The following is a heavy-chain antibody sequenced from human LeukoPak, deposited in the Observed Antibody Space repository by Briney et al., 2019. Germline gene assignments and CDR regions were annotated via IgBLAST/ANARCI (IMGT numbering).Heavy chain of an antibody. CDR1: GFTFSSYA. CDR3: AKGSGIVVVPAATSYYYYYMDV. Sequence: GGSLRLSCAASGFTFSSYAMSWVRQAPGKGLEWVSAISGSGGSTYYADSVKGRFTISRDNSKNTLYLQMNSLRAEDTAVYYCAKGSGIVVVPAATSYYYYYMDVWGKGTTVTVSS. CDR2: ISGSGGST. J-gene: IGHJ6*03. V-gene: IGHV3-23*01. D-gene: IGHD2-2*01.